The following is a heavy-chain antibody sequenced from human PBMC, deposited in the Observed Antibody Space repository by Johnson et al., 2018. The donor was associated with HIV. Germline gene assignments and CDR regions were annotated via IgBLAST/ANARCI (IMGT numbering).Heavy chain of an antibody. CDR3: TKDLYDSWVDVFDT. V-gene: IGHV3-74*01. Sequence: VQLVESGGGLVQPGGCLRLSCVASGFTFSSYWMHWVRQVPGKGLMWVSRIKTDGSSTWYADSVKGRFTISRDNAKNTLYLQMNSLRAEETAVYYCTKDLYDSWVDVFDTWGQGTMVTVSS. J-gene: IGHJ3*02. CDR1: GFTFSSYW. CDR2: IKTDGSST. D-gene: IGHD5/OR15-5a*01.